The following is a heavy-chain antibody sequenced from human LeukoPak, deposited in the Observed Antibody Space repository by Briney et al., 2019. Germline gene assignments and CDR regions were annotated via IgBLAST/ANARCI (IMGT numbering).Heavy chain of an antibody. CDR1: GYTLTELS. J-gene: IGHJ6*03. V-gene: IGHV1-24*01. CDR2: FDPEDGET. CDR3: AGATLTYSSSHYYYYYYMDV. Sequence: ASVKVSCKVSGYTLTELSMHWVRQAPGKGLEWMGGFDPEDGETIYAQKFQGRVTMTEDTSTDTAYMELSSLRSEGTAVYYCAGATLTYSSSHYYYYYYMDVWGKGTTVTVSS. D-gene: IGHD6-6*01.